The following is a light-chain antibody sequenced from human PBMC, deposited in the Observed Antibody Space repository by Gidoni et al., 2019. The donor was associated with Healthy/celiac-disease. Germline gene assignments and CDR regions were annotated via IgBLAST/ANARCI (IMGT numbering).Light chain of an antibody. Sequence: QSALTQPASVSGSPGQSITISCTGTSSHIGGYNYVSWYQQHPGKAPKLMIYEVSNRPSGVSNRFSGSKSGNTASLTISGLQAEDEADYYCSSYTSGSTPVLFGGGTKLTVL. V-gene: IGLV2-14*01. CDR2: EVS. J-gene: IGLJ2*01. CDR1: SSHIGGYNY. CDR3: SSYTSGSTPVL.